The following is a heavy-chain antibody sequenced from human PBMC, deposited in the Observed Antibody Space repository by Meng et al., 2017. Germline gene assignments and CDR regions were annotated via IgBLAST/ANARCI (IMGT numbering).Heavy chain of an antibody. CDR3: ARDGHSYNYFDY. D-gene: IGHD5-18*01. V-gene: IGHV4-39*07. J-gene: IGHJ4*02. CDR1: GGSIISSSYY. Sequence: LPPPQPDTGLVTPSTTRSLTCTVCGGSIISSSYYWGWIRQPPGKGLEWIGSIYYSGSTYYNPSLKSRVTISVDTSKNQFSLKLSSVTAADTAVYYCARDGHSYNYFDYWGQGTLVTVSS. CDR2: IYYSGST.